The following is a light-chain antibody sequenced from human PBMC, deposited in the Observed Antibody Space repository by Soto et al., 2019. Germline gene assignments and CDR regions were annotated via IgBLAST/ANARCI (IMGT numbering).Light chain of an antibody. V-gene: IGKV1-13*02. CDR2: DAS. CDR3: QQFNSDPFT. CDR1: QGISSA. J-gene: IGKJ3*01. Sequence: AILLTQSPPSLSASVGDRVTITCRASQGISSALAWYQQKPGKAPKVLMYDASSMESGVPSRFSGSGSGTDFTLTISSLQPEDFATYYCQQFNSDPFTFGPGTKVDIK.